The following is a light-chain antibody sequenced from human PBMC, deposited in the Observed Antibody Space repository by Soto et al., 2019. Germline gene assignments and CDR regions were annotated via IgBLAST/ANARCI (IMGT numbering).Light chain of an antibody. J-gene: IGLJ1*01. V-gene: IGLV2-14*03. Sequence: QSALTQPASVSGSPGQSITISCTGTSSDVGAYNYVSWYQHHPGNAPKLLIYDVSTRPSVVSNRFSGSKSGNTASLTISGLQAEDEADYYCSSNTTSTTRVFGTETKLTVL. CDR3: SSNTTSTTRV. CDR2: DVS. CDR1: SSDVGAYNY.